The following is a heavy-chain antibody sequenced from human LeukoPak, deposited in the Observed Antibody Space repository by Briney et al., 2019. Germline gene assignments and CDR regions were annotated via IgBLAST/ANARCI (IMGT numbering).Heavy chain of an antibody. CDR3: ARRRYSSGWYWFDP. J-gene: IGHJ5*02. Sequence: SETPSLTCTVSGGSISSYYWSWIRQPPGKGLEWIGYIYYSGSTNYNPSLKSRVTISVDTSKNQFSLKLSSVTAADTAVYYCARRRYSSGWYWFDPWGQGTLVTVSS. CDR1: GGSISSYY. D-gene: IGHD6-19*01. V-gene: IGHV4-59*08. CDR2: IYYSGST.